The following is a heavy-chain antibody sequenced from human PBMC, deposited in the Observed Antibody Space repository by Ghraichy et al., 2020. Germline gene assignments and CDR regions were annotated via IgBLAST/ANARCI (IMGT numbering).Heavy chain of an antibody. CDR1: GFTFSSYG. CDR2: IRYDGSNK. J-gene: IGHJ3*02. V-gene: IGHV3-30*02. CDR3: AKLINYYDSSLYAFDI. D-gene: IGHD3-22*01. Sequence: GESLNISCAASGFTFSSYGMHWVRQAPGKGLEWVAFIRYDGSNKYYADSVKGRFTISRDNSKNTLYLQMNSLRAEDTAVYYCAKLINYYDSSLYAFDIWGQGTMVTVSS.